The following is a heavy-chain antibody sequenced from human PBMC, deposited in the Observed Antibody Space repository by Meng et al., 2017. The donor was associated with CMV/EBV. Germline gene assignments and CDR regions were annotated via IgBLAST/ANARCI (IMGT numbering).Heavy chain of an antibody. Sequence: GGSLRLSCAASGFPFSSYGMHWVRQAPGKGLEWVAFIRYDGSNKYYADSVKGRFTISRDNSKNTLYLQMNSLRAEDTAVYYCAKDGVSTTSGYYGMDVWGQGTTVTASS. CDR2: IRYDGSNK. CDR1: GFPFSSYG. V-gene: IGHV3-30*02. D-gene: IGHD2-2*01. CDR3: AKDGVSTTSGYYGMDV. J-gene: IGHJ6*02.